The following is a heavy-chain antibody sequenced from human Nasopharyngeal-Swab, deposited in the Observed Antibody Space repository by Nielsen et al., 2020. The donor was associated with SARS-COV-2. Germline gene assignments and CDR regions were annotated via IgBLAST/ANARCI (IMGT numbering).Heavy chain of an antibody. Sequence: KVSCKGSGYSFTSYWIGWVRQMPGKGLEWMGIIYPGDSDTRYSPSFQGQVTISADKSSSTAYLQWSSLKASDTAMYYCARHGNIVVAPADYWGQGTLVTVSS. CDR2: IYPGDSDT. D-gene: IGHD2-21*01. CDR3: ARHGNIVVAPADY. V-gene: IGHV5-51*01. J-gene: IGHJ4*02. CDR1: GYSFTSYW.